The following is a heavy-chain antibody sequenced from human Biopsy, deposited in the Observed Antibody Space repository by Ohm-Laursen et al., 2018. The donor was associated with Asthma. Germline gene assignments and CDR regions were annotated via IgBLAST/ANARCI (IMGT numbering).Heavy chain of an antibody. D-gene: IGHD6-19*01. J-gene: IGHJ6*02. Sequence: SVKVSCKVPGGTFSNFAISWVRQAPGQGLEWMGGIMTVFGTTNYAQKFQGRVTITADESTSTAYMEVTSLRSEDTAIYYCARCQVGYSSGWSLLLKKIYYSGMDVWGQGTAVTVSS. CDR3: ARCQVGYSSGWSLLLKKIYYSGMDV. CDR2: IMTVFGTT. V-gene: IGHV1-69*13. CDR1: GGTFSNFA.